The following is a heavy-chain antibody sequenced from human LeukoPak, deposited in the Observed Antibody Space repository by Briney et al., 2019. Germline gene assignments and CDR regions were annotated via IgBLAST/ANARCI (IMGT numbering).Heavy chain of an antibody. D-gene: IGHD3-10*01. Sequence: GGSLRLSCSASGFPFSSYAMHWVRQAPGKGLEYVSAISDSGGSTYYADSVKGRFTISRDNSKNTLYLLMNSLRAEDTAIYYCARGETGYDAFDIWGQGTMVTISS. J-gene: IGHJ3*02. CDR2: ISDSGGST. CDR3: ARGETGYDAFDI. V-gene: IGHV3-64*04. CDR1: GFPFSSYA.